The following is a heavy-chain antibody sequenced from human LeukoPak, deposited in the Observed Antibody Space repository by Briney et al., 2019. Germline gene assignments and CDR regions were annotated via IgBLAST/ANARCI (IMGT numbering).Heavy chain of an antibody. J-gene: IGHJ6*02. CDR2: IYYSGST. Sequence: PSETLSLTCTVSGASISSYYWSWIRQPPGKGLEWIGYIYYSGSTTYNPPLKSRVTISVDTSKNQFSLKLSSVTAADTAVYYCARDRGLGSDYDFWSGGSSYGMDVWGQGTTVTVSS. D-gene: IGHD3-3*01. CDR3: ARDRGLGSDYDFWSGGSSYGMDV. V-gene: IGHV4-59*01. CDR1: GASISSYY.